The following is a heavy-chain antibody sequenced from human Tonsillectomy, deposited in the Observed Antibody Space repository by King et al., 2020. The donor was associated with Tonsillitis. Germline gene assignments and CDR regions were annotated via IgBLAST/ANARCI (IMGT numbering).Heavy chain of an antibody. D-gene: IGHD4-17*01. V-gene: IGHV5-51*01. J-gene: IGHJ4*02. Sequence: EVQLVESGAEVKKPGESLKISCTDSGYSFTNYWIAWVRQMPGKGLEWVGIIYPGDSDTRYSPSFQGQVTISADKSISTAYLQWSSLKASDTAMYYCARGHDYGDYVASYWGQGTLVTVSS. CDR2: IYPGDSDT. CDR1: GYSFTNYW. CDR3: ARGHDYGDYVASY.